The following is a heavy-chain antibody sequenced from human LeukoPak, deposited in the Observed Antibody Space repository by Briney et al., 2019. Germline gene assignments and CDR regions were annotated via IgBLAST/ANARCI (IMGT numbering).Heavy chain of an antibody. CDR2: IYPGDSDT. J-gene: IGHJ4*02. CDR1: GYSFTSYW. V-gene: IGHV5-51*01. Sequence: GESLKISCKGSGYSFTSYWIGWVRQMPGKGLEWMGIIYPGDSDTRYSPSFQGQVTISADKSISTAYLQWSSLKASDTAMYYCARLTDMDYGDWGIDYWGQGTLVTVSS. D-gene: IGHD4-17*01. CDR3: ARLTDMDYGDWGIDY.